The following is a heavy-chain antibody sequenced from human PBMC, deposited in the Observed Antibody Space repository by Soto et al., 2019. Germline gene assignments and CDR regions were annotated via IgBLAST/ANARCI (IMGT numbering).Heavy chain of an antibody. CDR1: GYTHSDLS. V-gene: IGHV1-24*01. J-gene: IGHJ4*02. Sequence: ASVKVSCKDSGYTHSDLSIHWVRQAHEKGLEWMGGFDPEEDETIYALKFQGRVTMTRNTSISTAYMELSSLRSEDTAVYYCARGYPGYYDSSGYYHDYWGQGTLVTVSS. CDR2: FDPEEDET. D-gene: IGHD3-22*01. CDR3: ARGYPGYYDSSGYYHDY.